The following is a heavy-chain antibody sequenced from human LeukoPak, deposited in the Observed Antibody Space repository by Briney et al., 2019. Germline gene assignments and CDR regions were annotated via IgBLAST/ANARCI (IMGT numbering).Heavy chain of an antibody. CDR3: ARLYLDGFDI. D-gene: IGHD2-21*01. V-gene: IGHV3-21*01. CDR1: GFTFSGHS. CDR2: ISVSDSYK. Sequence: PGGSLRLSCAASGFTFSGHSMSWVRQAPGTGLEWVSSISVSDSYKYFADSVKGRFTISRDNAKSSLYLQMNSLTAEDTALYYCARLYLDGFDIWGQGTMVTVSS. J-gene: IGHJ3*02.